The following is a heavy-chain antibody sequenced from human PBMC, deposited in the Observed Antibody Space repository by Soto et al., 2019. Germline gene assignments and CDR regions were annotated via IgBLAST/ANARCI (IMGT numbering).Heavy chain of an antibody. V-gene: IGHV1-2*04. CDR2: INPNSGGT. CDR3: AREIVDDLEAYTYYYYGMDV. D-gene: IGHD2-21*01. Sequence: ASVKVSCKASGYTFTGYYMHWVRQAPGQGLEWKGWINPNSGGTNYAQKFQGWVTMTRDTSISTAYMELSRLRSDDTAVYYCAREIVDDLEAYTYYYYGMDVWGQGTTVTVSS. J-gene: IGHJ6*02. CDR1: GYTFTGYY.